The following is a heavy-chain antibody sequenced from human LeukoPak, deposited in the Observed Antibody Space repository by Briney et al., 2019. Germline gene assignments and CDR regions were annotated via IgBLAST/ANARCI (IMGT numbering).Heavy chain of an antibody. CDR3: LYYYDSSGYSLRGDY. D-gene: IGHD3-22*01. CDR1: GITLSNYG. CDR2: ISGSGGGT. J-gene: IGHJ4*02. Sequence: GGSLRLSCAVSGITLSNYGMSWVRQAPGKGLEWVAGISGSGGGTKYADSVEGRFTISRDNSKNTLYLQMNSLRAEDTAVYYCLYYYDSSGYSLRGDYWGQGTLVTVSS. V-gene: IGHV3-23*01.